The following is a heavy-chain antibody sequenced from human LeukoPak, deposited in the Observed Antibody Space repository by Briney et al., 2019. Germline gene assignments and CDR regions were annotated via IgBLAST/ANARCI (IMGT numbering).Heavy chain of an antibody. J-gene: IGHJ4*02. D-gene: IGHD2-2*02. CDR3: ARGTPYCSSASCYNY. Sequence: ASVKVSCKASGGTFSSYAISWVRQAPGQGLEWMGWMNPNSGNTGYAQKFQGRVTMTRDTSISTAYMELSSLRSEDTAVYYCARGTPYCSSASCYNYWGQGTLVTVSS. CDR1: GGTFSSYA. CDR2: MNPNSGNT. V-gene: IGHV1-8*02.